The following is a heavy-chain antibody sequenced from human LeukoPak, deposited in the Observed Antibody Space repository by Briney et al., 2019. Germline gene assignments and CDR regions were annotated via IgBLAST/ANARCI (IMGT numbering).Heavy chain of an antibody. CDR2: IDPSDSET. D-gene: IGHD5-18*01. CDR3: ARQTAMGRSGDY. V-gene: IGHV5-51*01. J-gene: IGHJ4*02. CDR1: GYSFTSYL. Sequence: GESLKLSCKAYGYSFTSYLIGSVRHMPGKGLEWIGIIDPSDSETRYTPSFQGQVTISVDKSLTTADLQWNSLKASDTAMYYCARQTAMGRSGDYWGQGTLVTVSS.